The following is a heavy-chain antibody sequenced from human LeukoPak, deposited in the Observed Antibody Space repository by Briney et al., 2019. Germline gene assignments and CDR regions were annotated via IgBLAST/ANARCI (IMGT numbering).Heavy chain of an antibody. J-gene: IGHJ3*02. D-gene: IGHD3-10*01. CDR1: GFTFSSYS. CDR2: ISGSGSVS. Sequence: GGSLRLSCAASGFTFSSYSMNWVRQAPGKGLEWISYISGSGSVSYYEDSMKGRFTISRDNAKNSLYLQMNSLRDEDTALYYCARDGGFGFLAAFDIWGQGTMVTVSS. CDR3: ARDGGFGFLAAFDI. V-gene: IGHV3-48*02.